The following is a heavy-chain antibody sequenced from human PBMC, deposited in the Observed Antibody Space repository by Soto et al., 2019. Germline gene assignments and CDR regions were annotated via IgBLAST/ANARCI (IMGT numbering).Heavy chain of an antibody. V-gene: IGHV3-23*01. CDR1: GFTFSTYA. CDR2: ISANGQGI. Sequence: SLRLSCAASGFTFSTYALSWVRQAPGKGLEWVSAISANGQGIYYADSVRGRFTISRDNSKNTIFLHMDSLRAEDTAVYYCAKDRNYPRDQFHYWGQGTLVTVSS. CDR3: AKDRNYPRDQFHY. J-gene: IGHJ4*02. D-gene: IGHD1-7*01.